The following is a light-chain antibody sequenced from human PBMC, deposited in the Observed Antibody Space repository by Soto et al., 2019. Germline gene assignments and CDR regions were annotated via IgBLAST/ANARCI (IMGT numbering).Light chain of an antibody. CDR2: GAS. CDR3: QHYGTTPWT. Sequence: ETVLTQSPGTLSLSPGERVTLSCRASQSVCSRCLAWYQQKPGQSPRLLNYGASSRATGIPDRFSGSGSGTDFNLTSSRLEHEDFAGYYCQHYGTTPWTFGQGTKVGIK. V-gene: IGKV3-20*01. J-gene: IGKJ1*01. CDR1: QSVCSRC.